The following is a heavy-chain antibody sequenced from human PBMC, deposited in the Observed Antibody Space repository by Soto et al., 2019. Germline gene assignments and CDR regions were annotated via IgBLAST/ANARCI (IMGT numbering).Heavy chain of an antibody. D-gene: IGHD3-22*01. Sequence: SVKVSCKASGGTFSSYTISWVRQAPGQGLEWMGRIIPILGIANYAQKFQGRVTITADKSTSTAYMELSSLRSEDTAVYYCARGREYYYDSSGYYPDYWGQGTLVTV. J-gene: IGHJ4*02. V-gene: IGHV1-69*02. CDR2: IIPILGIA. CDR3: ARGREYYYDSSGYYPDY. CDR1: GGTFSSYT.